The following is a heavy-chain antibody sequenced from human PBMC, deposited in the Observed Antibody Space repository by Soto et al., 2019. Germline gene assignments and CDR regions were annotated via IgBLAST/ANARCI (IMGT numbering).Heavy chain of an antibody. Sequence: QVQLQQWGAGLLKPSETLSLTCAVYGGSFSGYYWSWIRQPPGKGLEWIGEINHSGSTNYNPSLKSRVTKSVDTAKNQFSLKLSSVTAADTAVYYCARDMGVDYYGSGSYSFDYWGQGTLVTVSS. V-gene: IGHV4-34*01. J-gene: IGHJ4*02. D-gene: IGHD3-10*01. CDR2: INHSGST. CDR3: ARDMGVDYYGSGSYSFDY. CDR1: GGSFSGYY.